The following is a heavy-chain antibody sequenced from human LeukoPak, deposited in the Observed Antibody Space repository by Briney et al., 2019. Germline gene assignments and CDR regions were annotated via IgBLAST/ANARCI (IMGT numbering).Heavy chain of an antibody. CDR1: GLSLSSYE. D-gene: IGHD4-23*01. CDR2: INHSGST. CDR3: AREVVTLFYYYYYYMDV. Sequence: ESLRLSCAVSGLSLSSYEMNCVRQAPGRVREWIEEINHSGSTNYNTSLKSRVTISVDTSKNQFSLKLGSVTAADTAVYYCAREVVTLFYYYYYYMDVWGKGTTVTISS. V-gene: IGHV4-34*01. J-gene: IGHJ6*03.